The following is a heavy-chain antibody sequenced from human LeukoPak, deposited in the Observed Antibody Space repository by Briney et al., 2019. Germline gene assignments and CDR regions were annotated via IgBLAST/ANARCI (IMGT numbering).Heavy chain of an antibody. J-gene: IGHJ4*02. CDR3: ADGDYGGNALDY. Sequence: SETLSLTCTVSGGSISSYYWSWIRQPPGKGLEWIGEINHSGSTNYNPSLKSRVTISVDTSKNQFSLKLSSVTAADTAVYYRADGDYGGNALDYWGQGTLVTVSS. V-gene: IGHV4-34*01. D-gene: IGHD4-17*01. CDR2: INHSGST. CDR1: GGSISSYY.